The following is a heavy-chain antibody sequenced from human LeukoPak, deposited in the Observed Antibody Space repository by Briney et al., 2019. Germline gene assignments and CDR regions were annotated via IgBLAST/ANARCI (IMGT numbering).Heavy chain of an antibody. D-gene: IGHD3-10*01. CDR1: GYTFTSYG. J-gene: IGHJ6*02. CDR2: ISAYNGNT. CDR3: ARAEEYGSWDYYGMDV. Sequence: GASVKVSCKASGYTFTSYGISWVRQAPGQGVEWMGWISAYNGNTNYAQKLQGRVTMTTDTSTSTAYMELRSLRSDDTAVYYCARAEEYGSWDYYGMDVWGQGTTVTVSS. V-gene: IGHV1-18*01.